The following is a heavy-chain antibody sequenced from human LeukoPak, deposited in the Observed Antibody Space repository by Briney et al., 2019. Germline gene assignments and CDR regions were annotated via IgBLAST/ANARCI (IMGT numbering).Heavy chain of an antibody. J-gene: IGHJ4*02. CDR1: GSIFSDYG. CDR2: IRYDGSDE. V-gene: IGHV3-30*02. Sequence: GGSLRLSCAASGSIFSDYGMYWVRQAPGKGLEWVAFIRYDGSDEDYADSVKGRFTISRDNSKNTLYLHMNSLRAEDTAVYYCAKLLYNWIDETSYWGQGTLLIVSS. CDR3: AKLLYNWIDETSY. D-gene: IGHD1-20*01.